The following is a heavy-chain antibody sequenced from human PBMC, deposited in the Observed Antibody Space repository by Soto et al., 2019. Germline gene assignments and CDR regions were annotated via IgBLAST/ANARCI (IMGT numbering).Heavy chain of an antibody. CDR2: IYYSGST. Sequence: TSETLSLTCTVSGGSISSGDYYWSWIRQPPGKGLEWIGYIYYSGSTYYNPSLKSRVTISVDTSKNQFSLKLSSVTAADTAVYYCARVVEDILTGYYVFDYWGQGTLVTVSS. V-gene: IGHV4-30-4*01. D-gene: IGHD3-9*01. J-gene: IGHJ4*02. CDR1: GGSISSGDYY. CDR3: ARVVEDILTGYYVFDY.